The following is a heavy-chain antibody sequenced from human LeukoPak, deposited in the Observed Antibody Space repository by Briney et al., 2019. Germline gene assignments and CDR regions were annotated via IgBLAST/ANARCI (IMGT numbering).Heavy chain of an antibody. CDR3: ARRTSRYYMDV. V-gene: IGHV4-34*01. CDR2: IYYSGNT. CDR1: GGSFSGYY. J-gene: IGHJ6*03. Sequence: SETLSLTCAVYGGSFSGYYWSWIRQPPGKGLEWIGSIYYSGNTYYNPSLKSRVTISVDTSKNQFSLKLSSVTAADTAVYYCARRTSRYYMDVWGKGTTVTVSS. D-gene: IGHD2-2*01.